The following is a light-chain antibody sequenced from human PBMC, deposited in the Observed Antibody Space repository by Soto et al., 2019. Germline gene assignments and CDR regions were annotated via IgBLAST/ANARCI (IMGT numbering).Light chain of an antibody. CDR2: DVS. Sequence: HSVLTQAASVSGAPGQSITISCTGTSSDVGGYNYVSWYQQHPGKAPKLMIYDVSNRPSGVSNRFSGSKSGNTASLTISGLQAEDEADYYCSSYTSSSTLGYVFGTGTKVTVL. V-gene: IGLV2-14*01. CDR1: SSDVGGYNY. CDR3: SSYTSSSTLGYV. J-gene: IGLJ1*01.